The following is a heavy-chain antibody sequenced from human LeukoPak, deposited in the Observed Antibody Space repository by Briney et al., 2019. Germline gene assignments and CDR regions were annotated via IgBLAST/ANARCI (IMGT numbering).Heavy chain of an antibody. CDR1: GGSINNYW. D-gene: IGHD6-19*01. J-gene: IGHJ5*02. CDR3: ARQVAVAGINWFDP. V-gene: IGHV4-39*01. Sequence: SETLSLTCTVSGGSINNYWWSWIRQPPGKGLEWIGSIYYSGSTYYNPSLKSRVTISVDTSKNQFSLKLSSVTAADTAVYYCARQVAVAGINWFDPWGQGTLVTVSS. CDR2: IYYSGST.